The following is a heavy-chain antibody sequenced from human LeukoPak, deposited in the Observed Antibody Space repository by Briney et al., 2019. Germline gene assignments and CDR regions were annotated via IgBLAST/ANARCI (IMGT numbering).Heavy chain of an antibody. CDR2: ISSNGGST. Sequence: PGGSLRLSCSASGFTFSSYAMHWVRQAPGKGLEYVSAISSNGGSTYYADSVKGRFTISRDNSKNTLYLQMNSLRAEDTAVYYCAREHDYALDYWGQGTLVTVSS. D-gene: IGHD4-17*01. CDR1: GFTFSSYA. CDR3: AREHDYALDY. V-gene: IGHV3-64*04. J-gene: IGHJ4*02.